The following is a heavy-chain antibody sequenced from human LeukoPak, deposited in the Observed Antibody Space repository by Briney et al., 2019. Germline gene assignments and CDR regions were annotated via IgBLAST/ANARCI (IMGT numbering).Heavy chain of an antibody. V-gene: IGHV1-69*13. D-gene: IGHD2-15*01. Sequence: SVKVSCKASVGTFSSYAISWVRQAPGQGLEWMGGIIPIFGTANYAQKFQGRVTITADESTSTAYMELSSLRSEDTAVYYCATYCSGGSCYSDYWGQGTLVTVSS. J-gene: IGHJ4*02. CDR3: ATYCSGGSCYSDY. CDR2: IIPIFGTA. CDR1: VGTFSSYA.